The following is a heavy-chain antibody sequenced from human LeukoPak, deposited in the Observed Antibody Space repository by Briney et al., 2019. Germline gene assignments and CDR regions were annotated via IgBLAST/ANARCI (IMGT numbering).Heavy chain of an antibody. D-gene: IGHD6-19*01. J-gene: IGHJ3*02. CDR3: ARDPPGIAVAGTLWAFDI. CDR1: GGSISSYY. CDR2: IYYSGST. V-gene: IGHV4-59*12. Sequence: SETLSLTCTVSGGSISSYYWSWIRQPPGKGLEWIGYIYYSGSTNYNPSLKSRVTISVDTSKNQFSLQLNSVTPEDTAVYYCARDPPGIAVAGTLWAFDIWGQGTMVTVSS.